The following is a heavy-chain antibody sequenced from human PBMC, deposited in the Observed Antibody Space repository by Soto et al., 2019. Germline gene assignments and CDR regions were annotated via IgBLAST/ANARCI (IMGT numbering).Heavy chain of an antibody. CDR1: GGSFSGYY. CDR2: INHSGST. V-gene: IGHV4-34*01. D-gene: IGHD3-10*01. J-gene: IGHJ5*02. Sequence: SETQSLTCAVYGGSFSGYYWSWTRQPPGKGLEWIGEINHSGSTNYNPSLKSRVTISVDTSNHQFSLKLSSVTAADTAVYYCARGDGVVRGVIITNCFDPWGQGTRVTVSS. CDR3: ARGDGVVRGVIITNCFDP.